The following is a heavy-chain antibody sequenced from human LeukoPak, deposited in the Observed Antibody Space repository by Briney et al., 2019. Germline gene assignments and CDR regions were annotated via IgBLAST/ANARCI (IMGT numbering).Heavy chain of an antibody. CDR2: IYHSGST. J-gene: IGHJ6*03. CDR1: GYSISSGYY. V-gene: IGHV4-38-2*02. Sequence: TSETLSLTCTASGYSISSGYYWGWIRQSPGKGLEWIGTIYHSGSTYYNPSLKSRVTISVATSKNQFSLKLSSVTAADTAVYYCARAGSLRWYNYYMDVWGKGTTVTVSS. D-gene: IGHD3-10*01. CDR3: ARAGSLRWYNYYMDV.